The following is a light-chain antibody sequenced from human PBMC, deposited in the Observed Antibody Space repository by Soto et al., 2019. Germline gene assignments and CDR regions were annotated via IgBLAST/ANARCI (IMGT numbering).Light chain of an antibody. CDR1: QSISSY. Sequence: DIQMTQSPSSLSASVGDRVTITCRASQSISSYLNWYQQKPGKAPKLLIYAASSLQSGVPSRFSGSGSGTEFTLTISGLQPDDFATYYCHQYNSYTWTFGQGTRLENK. CDR3: HQYNSYTWT. CDR2: AAS. J-gene: IGKJ5*01. V-gene: IGKV1-39*01.